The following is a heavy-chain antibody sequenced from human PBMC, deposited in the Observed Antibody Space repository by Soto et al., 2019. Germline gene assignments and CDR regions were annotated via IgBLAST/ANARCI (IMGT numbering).Heavy chain of an antibody. D-gene: IGHD3-10*01. CDR2: ISSSSSYI. CDR1: GFTFSSYS. CDR3: ARELTPRVLRYYYYYMDV. J-gene: IGHJ6*03. V-gene: IGHV3-21*01. Sequence: GGSLRLSCAASGFTFSSYSMNWVRQAPGKGLEWVSSISSSSSYIYYADSVKGRFTISRDNAKNSLYLRMNSLRAEDKTVYYCARELTPRVLRYYYYYMDVWGKGTTVTVSS.